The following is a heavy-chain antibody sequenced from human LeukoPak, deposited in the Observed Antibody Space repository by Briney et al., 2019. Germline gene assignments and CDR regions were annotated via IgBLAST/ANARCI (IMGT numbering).Heavy chain of an antibody. CDR3: ARAKGSRKSTHYYDSSGYYLGY. CDR1: GYTFTSYG. J-gene: IGHJ4*02. CDR2: ISAYNGNT. Sequence: ASVKVSCKASGYTFTSYGISWVRQAPGQGLEWMGWISAYNGNTNYAQKLQGRVTMTTDTSTSTAYMELSRLRSDDTAVYYCARAKGSRKSTHYYDSSGYYLGYWGQGTLVTVSS. V-gene: IGHV1-18*01. D-gene: IGHD3-22*01.